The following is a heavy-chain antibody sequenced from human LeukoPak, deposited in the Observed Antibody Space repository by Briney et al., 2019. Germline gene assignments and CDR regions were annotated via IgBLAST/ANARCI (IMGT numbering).Heavy chain of an antibody. CDR2: IYTSGST. V-gene: IGHV4-4*07. D-gene: IGHD3-3*01. Sequence: LETLSLTCTVSGGSISSYYWSWIRQPAGKGLEWIGRIYTSGSTNYNPSLKSRVTMSVDTSKNQFSLKLSSVTAADTAVYYCARDYRELRFLEWLDYYYYMDVWGKGTTVTVSS. CDR3: ARDYRELRFLEWLDYYYYMDV. J-gene: IGHJ6*03. CDR1: GGSISSYY.